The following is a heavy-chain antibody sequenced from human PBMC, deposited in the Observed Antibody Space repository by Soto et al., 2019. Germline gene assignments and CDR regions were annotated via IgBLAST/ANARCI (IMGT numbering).Heavy chain of an antibody. CDR3: GSVRPSGYVLS. J-gene: IGHJ5*02. CDR1: GGSLSSYY. V-gene: IGHV4-59*01. CDR2: VYFSGNT. Sequence: SETLSLTCTVSGGSLSSYYLTWIRQSPGKGLEWIGYVYFSGNTNYNPSLKSRVTISIDTSKNQFSLRLASVTAADTSFYYCGSVRPSGYVLSWGPGTLVIVYS. D-gene: IGHD6-25*01.